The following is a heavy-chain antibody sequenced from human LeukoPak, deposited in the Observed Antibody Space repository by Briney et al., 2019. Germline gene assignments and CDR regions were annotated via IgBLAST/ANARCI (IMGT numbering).Heavy chain of an antibody. CDR1: GGSISSYY. Sequence: PSETLSLTCTVSGGSISSYYWSWIRQPPGKGLEWIGYIYYSGSTNYNPSLKSRVTISVDTSKNQFSLKLSSVTAADTAVYYRARDRRSGKLAYFDYWGQGTLVTVSS. V-gene: IGHV4-59*01. CDR2: IYYSGST. D-gene: IGHD2-15*01. J-gene: IGHJ4*02. CDR3: ARDRRSGKLAYFDY.